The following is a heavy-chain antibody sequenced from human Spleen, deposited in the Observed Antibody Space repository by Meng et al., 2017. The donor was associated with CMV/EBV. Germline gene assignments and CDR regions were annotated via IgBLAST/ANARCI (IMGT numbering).Heavy chain of an antibody. V-gene: IGHV1-18*01. J-gene: IGHJ4*02. CDR1: GYTFTSYG. CDR2: ISAYNGNT. CDR3: ARHTDIVVVAATGGRWDQYYFDY. Sequence: ASVKVSCKASGYTFTSYGISWVRQAPGQGLEWMGWISAYNGNTNYAQKLQGRVTMTTDTSTSTAYMELRSLRSDDTAVYYCARHTDIVVVAATGGRWDQYYFDYWGQGTRVTVSS. D-gene: IGHD2-15*01.